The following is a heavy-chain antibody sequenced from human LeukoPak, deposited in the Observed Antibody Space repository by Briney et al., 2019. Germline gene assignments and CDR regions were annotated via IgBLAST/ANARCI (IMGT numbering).Heavy chain of an antibody. CDR1: GYTFTGYY. J-gene: IGHJ4*02. D-gene: IGHD3-22*01. CDR2: INPSGGST. V-gene: IGHV1-46*01. CDR3: ARWDPPYYYDSSGYSGY. Sequence: ASVTVSCKASGYTFTGYYMHWVRQAPGQGLEWMGLINPSGGSTSYAQKFQGRVTMTRDMSTSTVYMELSSLRSEDTAVYYCARWDPPYYYDSSGYSGYWGRGTLVTVSS.